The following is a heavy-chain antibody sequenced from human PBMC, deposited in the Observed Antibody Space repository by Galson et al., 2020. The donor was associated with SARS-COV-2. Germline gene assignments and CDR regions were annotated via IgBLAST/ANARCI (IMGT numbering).Heavy chain of an antibody. CDR1: GGSISSSLHY. CDR3: ARLVLSGSNWCDT. J-gene: IGHJ5*02. D-gene: IGHD3-22*01. V-gene: IGHV4-39*01. CDR2: INYSGKT. Sequence: SETLSLTCSVSGGSISSSLHYWVWIRQSPGKGLEWIGSINYSGKTYYNSDLKSRVTISVDTPMNYFYLKLSSVTAADTSKYYCARLVLSGSNWCDTWGQGTLVTVSS.